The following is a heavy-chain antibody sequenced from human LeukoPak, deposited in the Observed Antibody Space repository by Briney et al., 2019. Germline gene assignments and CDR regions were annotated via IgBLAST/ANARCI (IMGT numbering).Heavy chain of an antibody. D-gene: IGHD3-10*01. CDR3: ARQDYGSGSFH. Sequence: GGSLRLSCAVSGFTFSSYEMNWVRQAPGKGLEWVSYISSSGSTIYYADSVKGRFTISRDNAKNSLYLQMNSLRAEDSAVYYCARQDYGSGSFHWGQGTLVTVSS. CDR2: ISSSGSTI. CDR1: GFTFSSYE. J-gene: IGHJ4*02. V-gene: IGHV3-48*03.